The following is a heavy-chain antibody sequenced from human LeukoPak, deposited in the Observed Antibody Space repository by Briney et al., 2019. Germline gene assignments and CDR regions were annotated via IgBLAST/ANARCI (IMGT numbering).Heavy chain of an antibody. CDR2: INSDGSST. D-gene: IGHD3-22*01. J-gene: IGHJ4*02. Sequence: GGSLRLSCAASGFTFSSYWMHWVRQAPGKGLVWVSGINSDGSSTSYADSVKGRFTISRDNAKNTLYLQMNSLRAEDTAVYYCARSYYDSSALDYWGQGTLVTVSS. CDR1: GFTFSSYW. CDR3: ARSYYDSSALDY. V-gene: IGHV3-74*01.